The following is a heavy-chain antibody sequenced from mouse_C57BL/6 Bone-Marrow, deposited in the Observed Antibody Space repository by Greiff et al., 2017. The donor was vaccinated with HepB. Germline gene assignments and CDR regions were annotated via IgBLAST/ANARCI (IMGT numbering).Heavy chain of an antibody. J-gene: IGHJ4*01. CDR2: IYPGDGDT. CDR1: GYAFSSYW. V-gene: IGHV1-80*01. Sequence: QLQQSGAELVKPGASVKISCKASGYAFSSYWMNWVKQRPGKGLEWIGQIYPGDGDTNYNGKFKGKATLTEDKSSSTAYMQLSSLTSEDSAVYFCARKGIYYGAMDYWGQGTSVTVSS. CDR3: ARKGIYYGAMDY. D-gene: IGHD2-1*01.